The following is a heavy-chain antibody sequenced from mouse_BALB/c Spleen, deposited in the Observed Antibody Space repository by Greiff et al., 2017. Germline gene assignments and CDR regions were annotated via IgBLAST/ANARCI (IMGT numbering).Heavy chain of an antibody. CDR1: GYTFTSYW. D-gene: IGHD4-1*01. V-gene: IGHV1-7*01. J-gene: IGHJ4*01. CDR3: ARKLLGRRTDYYAMDY. CDR2: INPSTGYT. Sequence: VQLQKSGAELAKPGASVKMSCKASGYTFTSYWMHWVKQRPGQGLEWIGYINPSTGYTEYNQKFKDKATLTADKSSSTAYMQLSSLTSEDSAVYYCARKLLGRRTDYYAMDYWGQGTSVTVSS.